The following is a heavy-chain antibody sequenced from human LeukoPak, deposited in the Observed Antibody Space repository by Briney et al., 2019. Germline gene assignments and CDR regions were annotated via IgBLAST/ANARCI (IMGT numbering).Heavy chain of an antibody. J-gene: IGHJ4*02. Sequence: SGGSLRLSCAASGFTFSSYSMNWVRQAPGKGLEWVSYISSSSSTIYYADSVKGRFTISRDNAKNSLYLQMNSLRAEDTAVYYCARIPTYYDILTGRPHWGQGTLVTVSS. CDR3: ARIPTYYDILTGRPH. D-gene: IGHD3-9*01. CDR1: GFTFSSYS. V-gene: IGHV3-48*01. CDR2: ISSSSSTI.